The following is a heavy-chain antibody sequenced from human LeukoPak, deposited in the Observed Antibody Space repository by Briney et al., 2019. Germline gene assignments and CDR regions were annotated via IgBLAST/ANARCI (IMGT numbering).Heavy chain of an antibody. CDR3: ARDTGWYFDL. Sequence: PGGSLRLSCAASGFTFSGYWIHWVRQVPGQGLVWVSRITGDGSSTTYADSLKGRFTISRDNAKNTVFLQVISLRAEDTAVYYCARDTGWYFDLWGRGTLVTVSS. D-gene: IGHD4-17*01. J-gene: IGHJ2*01. CDR1: GFTFSGYW. CDR2: ITGDGSST. V-gene: IGHV3-74*01.